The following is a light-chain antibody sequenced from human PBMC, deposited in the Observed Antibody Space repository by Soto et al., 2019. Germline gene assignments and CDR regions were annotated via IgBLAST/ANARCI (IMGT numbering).Light chain of an antibody. V-gene: IGLV2-14*01. CDR3: SSYTTISTYV. J-gene: IGLJ1*01. CDR2: DVR. Sequence: QSVLTQPASVSGSPGQSITISCTGTSSDVGGYNYVSWYQQHPGKVPKLMIYDVRNRPSGVSNRFSGSKSVNTASLTISGLQAEDEADYYCSSYTTISTYVFGTGTKLTVL. CDR1: SSDVGGYNY.